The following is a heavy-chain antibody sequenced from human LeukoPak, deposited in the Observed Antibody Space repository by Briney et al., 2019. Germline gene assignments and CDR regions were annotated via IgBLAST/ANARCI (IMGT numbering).Heavy chain of an antibody. Sequence: ASVKVSCKASGYTFTGYYMHWVRQAPGQGLEWMGRINPNSGGTNYAQKFQGRVTMTRGTSISTAYMDLSRLRSDDTAVYYCARDLERYCSSTSCYKGFDPWGQGTLVTVSS. D-gene: IGHD2-2*02. CDR3: ARDLERYCSSTSCYKGFDP. CDR2: INPNSGGT. CDR1: GYTFTGYY. V-gene: IGHV1-2*06. J-gene: IGHJ5*02.